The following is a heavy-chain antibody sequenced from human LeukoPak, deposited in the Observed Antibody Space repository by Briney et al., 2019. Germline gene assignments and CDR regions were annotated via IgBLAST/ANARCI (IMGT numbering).Heavy chain of an antibody. V-gene: IGHV4-4*07. CDR2: IYTSGST. J-gene: IGHJ6*03. Sequence: SSETLSLTCTVSGGSISSYYWSWIRQPAGKGLEWVGRIYTSGSTNYNPSLKSRVTISVDKSKNQFSLKLSSVTAADTAVYYCARAPDSSGYDYYYYYMDVWGKGTTVTVSS. CDR3: ARAPDSSGYDYYYYYMDV. D-gene: IGHD3-22*01. CDR1: GGSISSYY.